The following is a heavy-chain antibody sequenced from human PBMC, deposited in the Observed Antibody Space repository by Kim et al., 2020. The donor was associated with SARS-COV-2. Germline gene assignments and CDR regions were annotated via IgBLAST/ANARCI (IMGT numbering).Heavy chain of an antibody. Sequence: SETLSLTCTVSGGSISSSSYYWGWIRQPPGKGLKWIGSIYYSGSTYYNPSLKSRVTISVDTSKNQFSLKLSSVTAADTAVYYCTTPMYSSSWYSDVYWGQGTLVTVSS. CDR1: GGSISSSSYY. J-gene: IGHJ4*02. CDR2: IYYSGST. CDR3: TTPMYSSSWYSDVY. V-gene: IGHV4-39*01. D-gene: IGHD6-13*01.